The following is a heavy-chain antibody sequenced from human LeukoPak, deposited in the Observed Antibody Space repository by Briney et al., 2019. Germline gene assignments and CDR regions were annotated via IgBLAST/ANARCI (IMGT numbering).Heavy chain of an antibody. D-gene: IGHD1-26*01. Sequence: GGSLRLSCAASGFTFSSYSMNWVRQAPGKGLEWVSYISSSSSTIYYADSVKGRFTISRDNAKNSLYLQMNSLRAEDTAVYYCASPRPHSGSYSYAFDIWGQGTMVTVSS. CDR1: GFTFSSYS. J-gene: IGHJ3*02. V-gene: IGHV3-48*04. CDR3: ASPRPHSGSYSYAFDI. CDR2: ISSSSSTI.